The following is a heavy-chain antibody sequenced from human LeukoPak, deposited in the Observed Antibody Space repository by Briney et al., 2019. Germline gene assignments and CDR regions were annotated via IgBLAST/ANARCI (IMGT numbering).Heavy chain of an antibody. D-gene: IGHD2-2*01. J-gene: IGHJ4*02. V-gene: IGHV3-66*01. CDR3: AKSLRIVVVPAAMGY. Sequence: GGSLRLSCAASGFTVSSNYMSWVRQAPGKGLEWVSVIYSGGSTYYADSVKGRFTISRDNSKNTLYLQMNSLRAEDTAVYYCAKSLRIVVVPAAMGYWGQGTLVTVSS. CDR2: IYSGGST. CDR1: GFTVSSNY.